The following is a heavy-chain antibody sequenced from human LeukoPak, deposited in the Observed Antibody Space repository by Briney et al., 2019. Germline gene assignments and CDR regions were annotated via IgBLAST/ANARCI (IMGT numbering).Heavy chain of an antibody. V-gene: IGHV4-39*01. CDR1: GRSISSSSYY. CDR2: IYYSGST. J-gene: IGHJ3*02. CDR3: ARHSAGKNAFDI. Sequence: SETLSLTCTFSGRSISSSSYYWGWIRQPPGKGLEWIGSIYYSGSTYYNPSLKSRVTISVDTSKNQFSLKLSSVTAADTAVYYCARHSAGKNAFDIWGQGTMVTVSS.